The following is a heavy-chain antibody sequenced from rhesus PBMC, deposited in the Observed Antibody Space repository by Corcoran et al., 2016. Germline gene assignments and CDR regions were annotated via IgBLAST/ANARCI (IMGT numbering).Heavy chain of an antibody. V-gene: IGHV4-65*01. J-gene: IGHJ4*01. CDR3: ARRKVLFDY. Sequence: QVQLQESGPGLVKPSETLSLTCAVSGGSVSSSNWWSWIRQPPGKGLDWIGYISGSSGSTYYNPSLKSRVTLSTDTSKTQFSLKLSSVTAADTAVYYCARRKVLFDYWGQGVLVTVSS. CDR2: ISGSSGST. CDR1: GGSVSSSNW.